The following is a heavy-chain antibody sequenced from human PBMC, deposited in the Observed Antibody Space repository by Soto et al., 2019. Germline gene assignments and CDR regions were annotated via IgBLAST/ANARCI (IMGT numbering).Heavy chain of an antibody. Sequence: QITLKESGPTLVKPTQTLTLTCTFSGFSLSTSGMGVAWIRQPPEKALEWLAVIYWTDDKRYSPSLKSRLTITKDTSKNQVVLTMNDMDPVDTATYYCAHRKSSYYGSENTYYYGMDVWGQGTTVTVSS. D-gene: IGHD3-10*01. CDR1: GFSLSTSGMG. J-gene: IGHJ6*02. CDR2: IYWTDDK. V-gene: IGHV2-5*01. CDR3: AHRKSSYYGSENTYYYGMDV.